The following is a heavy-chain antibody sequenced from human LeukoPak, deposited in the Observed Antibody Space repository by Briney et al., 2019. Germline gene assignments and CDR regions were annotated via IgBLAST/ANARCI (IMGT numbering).Heavy chain of an antibody. V-gene: IGHV3-23*01. CDR2: IAGSGGFT. CDR1: GFDFGGRG. J-gene: IGHJ4*02. D-gene: IGHD3-22*01. CDR3: AKPLYPVEGGYYSGSYYFDY. Sequence: GGSLRLSCVVSGFDFGGRGMSWVRQAPGKGLEWVASIAGSGGFTYYADSVKGRFTISKDKSKNTMFLQASNLRAGDTALYFCAKPLYPVEGGYYSGSYYFDYWGQGTLITVSS.